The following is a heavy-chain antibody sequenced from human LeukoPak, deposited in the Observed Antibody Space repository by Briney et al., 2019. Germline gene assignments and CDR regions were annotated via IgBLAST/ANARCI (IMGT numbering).Heavy chain of an antibody. D-gene: IGHD1-20*01. J-gene: IGHJ3*01. CDR1: GFTFSNYW. Sequence: PGGSLRLSCAASGFTFSNYWMHWVRQSPGKGPVWVARINIDGSYTSYADSVKGRFTISRDDAKNTLYLQVNSLRAEDTALYYCAKAPYNWNVTAGDGFDVWGQGTMVTVSS. CDR2: INIDGSYT. CDR3: AKAPYNWNVTAGDGFDV. V-gene: IGHV3-74*01.